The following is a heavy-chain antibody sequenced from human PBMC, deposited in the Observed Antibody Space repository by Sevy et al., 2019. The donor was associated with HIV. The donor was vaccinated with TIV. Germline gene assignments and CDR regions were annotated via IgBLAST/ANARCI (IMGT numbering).Heavy chain of an antibody. CDR2: IYYSGST. D-gene: IGHD1-26*01. CDR1: GGSISSSSYY. V-gene: IGHV4-39*02. J-gene: IGHJ5*02. CDR3: ARDLVGATTRWFDP. Sequence: SETLSLTCTVSGGSISSSSYYWGWIRQPPGKGLEWIGSIYYSGSTYYNPSLESRVTISVDTSKNQFSLKLGSVTAADTAVYYCARDLVGATTRWFDPWGQGTLVTVSS.